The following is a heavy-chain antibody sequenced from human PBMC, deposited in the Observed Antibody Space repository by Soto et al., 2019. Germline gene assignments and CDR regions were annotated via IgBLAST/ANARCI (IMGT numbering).Heavy chain of an antibody. CDR1: GFTFSSYW. CDR3: AKPSTTLRFLEPPGYGMDV. CDR2: INSDGSST. V-gene: IGHV3-74*01. Sequence: PGGSLRLSSAASGFTFSSYWMHWFRQAPGKGLVWVSRINSDGSSTSYADSVKGRFTISRDNAKNTLYLQMNSLRAEDTAVYYCAKPSTTLRFLEPPGYGMDVWGQGTTVTVSS. J-gene: IGHJ6*02. D-gene: IGHD3-3*01.